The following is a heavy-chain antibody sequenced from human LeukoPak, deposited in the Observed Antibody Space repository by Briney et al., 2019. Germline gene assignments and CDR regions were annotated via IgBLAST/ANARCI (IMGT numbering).Heavy chain of an antibody. J-gene: IGHJ4*02. CDR2: IFHSGNT. CDR1: GGSISSGEFY. D-gene: IGHD3-10*01. CDR3: ARHAGIGDYFDY. Sequence: PSETLSLTCTVSGGSISSGEFYWSWIRQPPGKDLEWIGYIFHSGNTYYNPSLKSRVTISVDTSKNQFSLKVSSVTAADTAVYYCARHAGIGDYFDYWGQGTLVTVSS. V-gene: IGHV4-30-4*01.